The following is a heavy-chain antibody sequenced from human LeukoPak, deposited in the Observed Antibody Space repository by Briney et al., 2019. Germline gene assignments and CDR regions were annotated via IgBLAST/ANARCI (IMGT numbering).Heavy chain of an antibody. CDR3: ARDGPGAVIAARLKSSFDP. CDR2: IYTSGST. Sequence: PSETLSLTCAVYGGSFSGYYWSWIRQPPGKGLEWIGRIYTSGSTNYNPSLKSRVTMSVDTSKNQFSLKLSSVTAADTAVYYCARDGPGAVIAARLKSSFDPWGQGTLVTVSS. J-gene: IGHJ5*02. CDR1: GGSFSGYY. V-gene: IGHV4-4*07. D-gene: IGHD6-6*01.